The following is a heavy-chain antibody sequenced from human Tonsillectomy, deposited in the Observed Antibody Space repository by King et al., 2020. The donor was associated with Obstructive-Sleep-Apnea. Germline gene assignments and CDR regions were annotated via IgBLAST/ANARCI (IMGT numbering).Heavy chain of an antibody. D-gene: IGHD2-15*01. V-gene: IGHV4-38-2*02. CDR3: ARDCSGGSCNGMDV. CDR1: GYFISSGYY. CDR2: IYHSGSP. Sequence: QLQESGPGLVKPSETLSLTCTVSGYFISSGYYWGWLRQPPGKGLEWIGSIYHSGSPYYNPSLKSRVTISVDTSKNQFSLKLSSVTAADTAVYYCARDCSGGSCNGMDVWGQGTTVTVSS. J-gene: IGHJ6*02.